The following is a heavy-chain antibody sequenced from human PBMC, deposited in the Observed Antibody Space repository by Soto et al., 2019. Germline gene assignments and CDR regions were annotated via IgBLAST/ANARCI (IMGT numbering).Heavy chain of an antibody. CDR2: IIPILGIA. J-gene: IGHJ6*02. V-gene: IGHV1-69*02. Sequence: QVQLVQSGAEVKKPGSSVKVSYKASGGTFSSYTISWVRQAPGQGLEWMGRIIPILGIANYAQKFQGRVTITADKSTSTAYMELSSLRSEDTAVYYCARVSPYYYGMDVWGQGTTVTVSS. CDR3: ARVSPYYYGMDV. CDR1: GGTFSSYT.